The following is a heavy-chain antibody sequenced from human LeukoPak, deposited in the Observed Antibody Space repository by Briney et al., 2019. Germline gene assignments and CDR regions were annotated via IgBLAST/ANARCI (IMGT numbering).Heavy chain of an antibody. J-gene: IGHJ4*02. CDR3: ARDGRQLGTDY. CDR1: GGSFSSGGYY. CDR2: IYYSGNT. Sequence: SQTLSLTCTVSGGSFSSGGYYWSWIRQHPGKGLEWIGYIYYSGNTFYNPSLKSRVTISVDTSKNQFSLKLSSVTAADTAVYYCARDGRQLGTDYWGQGTLVTVSS. V-gene: IGHV4-31*03. D-gene: IGHD7-27*01.